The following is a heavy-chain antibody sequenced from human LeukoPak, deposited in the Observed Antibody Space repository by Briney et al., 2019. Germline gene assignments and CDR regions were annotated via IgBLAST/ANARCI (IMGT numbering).Heavy chain of an antibody. CDR3: AKDSRAVARLNYFDY. Sequence: GGTLRLSCAASGFTFSSYGMSWVRQAPGKGLEWVSGISGSTGSTYYADSVKGRFTVSRDNSKNTVYLQMNSLRAEDTAVYYCAKDSRAVARLNYFDYWGQGTLVTVSS. D-gene: IGHD6-19*01. CDR1: GFTFSSYG. V-gene: IGHV3-23*01. J-gene: IGHJ4*02. CDR2: ISGSTGST.